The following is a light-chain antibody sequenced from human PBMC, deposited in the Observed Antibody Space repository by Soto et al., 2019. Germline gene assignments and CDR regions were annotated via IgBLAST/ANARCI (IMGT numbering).Light chain of an antibody. CDR1: SSNIGGNT. J-gene: IGLJ1*01. Sequence: QSVVTQPPSASGTPGQRVTISCSGSSSNIGGNTVNWYQHLPGTAPKLLIYSNNQRPSGVPDRFSGSKSGTSASLVISGLQSEDEADYYCAAWDYSLNGYVFGTGTKLTVL. V-gene: IGLV1-44*01. CDR2: SNN. CDR3: AAWDYSLNGYV.